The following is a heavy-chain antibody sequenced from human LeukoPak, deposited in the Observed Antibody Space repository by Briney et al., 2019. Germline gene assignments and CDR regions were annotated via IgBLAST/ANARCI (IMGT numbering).Heavy chain of an antibody. CDR1: GFTFSSYE. CDR2: ISSSGSTI. CDR3: ARGESTYYYGSGSPPTA. D-gene: IGHD3-10*01. Sequence: GGSLRLSCAASGFTFSSYEMNWVRQAPGKGLEWVSYISSSGSTIYYADSVKGRFTISRDNAKNSLYLQMNSLRAEDTAVYYCARGESTYYYGSGSPPTAWGQGTLVTVSS. V-gene: IGHV3-48*03. J-gene: IGHJ4*02.